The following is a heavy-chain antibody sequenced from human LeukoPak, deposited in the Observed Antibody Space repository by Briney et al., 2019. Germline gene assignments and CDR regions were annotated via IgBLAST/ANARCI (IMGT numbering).Heavy chain of an antibody. CDR1: GGSFSGYY. CDR2: INHSGST. Sequence: SETLSLTCAVYGGSFSGYYWSWIRQPPGKGLEWIGEINHSGSTNYNPSLKSRVTISVDTSKDQFSLKLSSVTAADTAAYYCERGLRYYYDSSGPHYYFDYWGKGTLATVSS. J-gene: IGHJ4*02. D-gene: IGHD3-22*01. CDR3: ERGLRYYYDSSGPHYYFDY. V-gene: IGHV4-34*01.